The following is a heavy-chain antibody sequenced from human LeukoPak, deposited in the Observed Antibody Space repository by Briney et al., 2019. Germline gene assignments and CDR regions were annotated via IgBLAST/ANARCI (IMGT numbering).Heavy chain of an antibody. Sequence: PSETLSLTCAVSGGSINSGGYYWSWIRRHPGKGLECIGYMYYSGITYYNPSLKSRVTMSVDTSKNQFSLKLSSVTAADAAVYYCARYYDILTGYFAFDIWGQGTMVTVSS. V-gene: IGHV4-31*11. J-gene: IGHJ3*02. CDR1: GGSINSGGYY. CDR2: MYYSGIT. D-gene: IGHD3-9*01. CDR3: ARYYDILTGYFAFDI.